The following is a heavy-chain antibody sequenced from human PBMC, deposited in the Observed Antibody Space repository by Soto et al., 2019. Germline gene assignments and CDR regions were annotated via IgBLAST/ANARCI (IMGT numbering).Heavy chain of an antibody. D-gene: IGHD2-8*02. V-gene: IGHV3-74*01. CDR2: TNSDGSST. CDR3: TKVISTGGGNFDS. J-gene: IGHJ4*02. Sequence: EVQLVESGGGLVQPGGSLRLSCAASGFTFGNYWMHWVRQAPGKGLVWVARTNSDGSSTSYADSVKVRFTISRYNGKNTLYLQRNCLRAGDKARYYSTKVISTGGGNFDSWGQGTLVTVSS. CDR1: GFTFGNYW.